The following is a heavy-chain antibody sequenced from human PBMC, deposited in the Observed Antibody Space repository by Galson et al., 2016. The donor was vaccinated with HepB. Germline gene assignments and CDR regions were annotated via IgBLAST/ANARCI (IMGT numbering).Heavy chain of an antibody. CDR1: GGTFRRSA. CDR3: ASAKEGQGMTTRHSGYFDY. V-gene: IGHV1-69*13. D-gene: IGHD4-17*01. Sequence: SVKVSCKASGGTFRRSAFSWVRQAPGQGLEWLGGIIPISGTAHYAQNFQGRVTITADESTSTAYMELRSLRSEDTALYYCASAKEGQGMTTRHSGYFDYWGQGSLVTVSS. J-gene: IGHJ4*02. CDR2: IIPISGTA.